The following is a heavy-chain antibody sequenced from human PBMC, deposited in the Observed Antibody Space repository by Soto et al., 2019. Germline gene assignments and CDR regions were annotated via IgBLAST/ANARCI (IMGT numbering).Heavy chain of an antibody. Sequence: GASVKVSCKASGGTFSSYTISWVRQAPGQGLEWMGRIIPILGIANYAQKFQGRVTITADKSTSTAYMELSSLRSEDTAVYYCARSRSPGPGTAQLFDYWGQGTLVTVSS. V-gene: IGHV1-69*02. CDR1: GGTFSSYT. J-gene: IGHJ4*02. CDR2: IIPILGIA. D-gene: IGHD1-1*01. CDR3: ARSRSPGPGTAQLFDY.